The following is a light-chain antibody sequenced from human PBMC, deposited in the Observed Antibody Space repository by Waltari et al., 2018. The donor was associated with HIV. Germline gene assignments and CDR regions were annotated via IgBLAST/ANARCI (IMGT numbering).Light chain of an antibody. CDR1: QSISNN. Sequence: EIVMTHSPVTLSVSPGDRASLSCSASQSISNNLAWYQHKPGQAPRLLIYGASTRATGIPARFSGSGSGTDFTLSISSLQSEDFAVYYCQQYNKWPPLTFGGGTKVEIK. J-gene: IGKJ4*01. CDR2: GAS. V-gene: IGKV3-15*01. CDR3: QQYNKWPPLT.